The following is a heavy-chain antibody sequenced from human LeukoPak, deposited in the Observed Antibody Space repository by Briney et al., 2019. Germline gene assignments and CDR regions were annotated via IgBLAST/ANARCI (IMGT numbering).Heavy chain of an antibody. Sequence: SVKVSCKASGGTFSSYAISWVRQAPGQGLEWMGGIIPIFGTANYAQKFQGRVTITADESTSTAYMELSSLRSEDTAVYYCAREYGQWLALDYWGQGTLVTVSS. D-gene: IGHD6-19*01. CDR2: IIPIFGTA. CDR3: AREYGQWLALDY. CDR1: GGTFSSYA. V-gene: IGHV1-69*13. J-gene: IGHJ4*02.